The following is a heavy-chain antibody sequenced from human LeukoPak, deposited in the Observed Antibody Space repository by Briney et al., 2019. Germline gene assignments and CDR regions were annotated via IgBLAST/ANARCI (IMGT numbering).Heavy chain of an antibody. V-gene: IGHV3-7*01. D-gene: IGHD2-8*01. CDR3: ADPGVGF. CDR1: GFTFSDQS. Sequence: GGSLRLSCAASGFTFSDQSMNWVRQAPGKGLEWVANIKQNGSEKSYVDSVKGRFTISRDNAKNSLYLQMNNLGVEDTAIYYCADPGVGFWGQGTLVTVSS. J-gene: IGHJ4*02. CDR2: IKQNGSEK.